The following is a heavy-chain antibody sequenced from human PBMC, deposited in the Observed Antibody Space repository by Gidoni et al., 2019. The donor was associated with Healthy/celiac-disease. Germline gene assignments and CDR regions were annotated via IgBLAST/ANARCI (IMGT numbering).Heavy chain of an antibody. D-gene: IGHD2-2*01. V-gene: IGHV3-21*01. Sequence: EVQLVESGGGLVKPGGSLRLSCAASGFTFSSYSMNWVRQAPGKGLEWVSSISSSSSYIYYADSVKGRFTISRDNAKNSLYLQMNSLRAEDTAVYYCARGLASSTSCYDGSDVKFCLDSGMDVWGQGTTVTVSS. CDR3: ARGLASSTSCYDGSDVKFCLDSGMDV. J-gene: IGHJ6*02. CDR2: ISSSSSYI. CDR1: GFTFSSYS.